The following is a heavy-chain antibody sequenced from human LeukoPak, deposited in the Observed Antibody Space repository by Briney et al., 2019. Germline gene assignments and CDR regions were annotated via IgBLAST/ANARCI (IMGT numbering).Heavy chain of an antibody. D-gene: IGHD3-10*01. Sequence: GGSLRLSCAASGFTFSTSWMTWVRQAPGKGLDWLGNINPDGSRINYVDSVKGRFTFSRDNAKNSLFLQMDSLRAEDTAVYYCARDLAGHYYGSGSSFDYWGQGTLVTVSS. CDR2: INPDGSRI. J-gene: IGHJ4*02. CDR1: GFTFSTSW. CDR3: ARDLAGHYYGSGSSFDY. V-gene: IGHV3-7*01.